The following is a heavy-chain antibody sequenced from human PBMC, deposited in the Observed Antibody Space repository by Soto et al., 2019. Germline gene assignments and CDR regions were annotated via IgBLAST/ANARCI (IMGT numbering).Heavy chain of an antibody. CDR2: IWYDGSNK. V-gene: IGHV3-33*01. CDR3: ARDRPAAMVYYYYYGMDV. CDR1: GFTFSSYG. J-gene: IGHJ6*02. Sequence: GGSLRLSCAASGFTFSSYGMHWVRQAPGKGLEWVAVIWYDGSNKYYADSVKGRFTISRDNSKNTLYLQMNSLRAEDTAVYYCARDRPAAMVYYYYYGMDVWGQGTTVTVSS. D-gene: IGHD5-18*01.